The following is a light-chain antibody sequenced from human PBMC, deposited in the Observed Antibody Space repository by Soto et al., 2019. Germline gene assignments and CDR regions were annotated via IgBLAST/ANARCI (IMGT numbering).Light chain of an antibody. CDR1: SSNVGKNF. V-gene: IGLV1-51*01. CDR2: DNQ. CDR3: GTWDSSPTSGVI. J-gene: IGLJ2*01. Sequence: QSVLTQPPSVSAAPGQKVSISCSGSSSNVGKNFVSWYQHVPGKAPKLLIYDNQKRPSAIPDRFSASKSGTLATLDITGLQTGDEADYYCGTWDSSPTSGVIFGGGTKLTVL.